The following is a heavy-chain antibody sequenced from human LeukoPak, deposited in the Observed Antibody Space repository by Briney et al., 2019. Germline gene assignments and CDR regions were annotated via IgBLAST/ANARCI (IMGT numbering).Heavy chain of an antibody. Sequence: GGSLRLSCVASGFTFSMHSLNWVRQTPGKGLEWVSYISSGRTEFYADSVKGRFTISRDNAKNSLYLQMNSLRVEDTAAYYCAREPSSGSVSSWYPLDYWGQGTLVTVSS. J-gene: IGHJ4*02. D-gene: IGHD6-13*01. CDR1: GFTFSMHS. V-gene: IGHV3-48*01. CDR3: AREPSSGSVSSWYPLDY. CDR2: ISSGRTE.